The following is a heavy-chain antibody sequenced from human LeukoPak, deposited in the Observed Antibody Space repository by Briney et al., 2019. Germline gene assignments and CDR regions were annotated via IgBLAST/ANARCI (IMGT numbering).Heavy chain of an antibody. J-gene: IGHJ5*02. D-gene: IGHD1-26*01. CDR1: GFTFSSYA. CDR3: AREGPTSGSYDWFDP. CDR2: ISYDGSNK. V-gene: IGHV3-30-3*01. Sequence: GGSLRLSCAASGFTFSSYAMHWVRQAPGKGLEWVAVISYDGSNKYYADSVKGRFTISRDNSKNTLYLQMNSLRAEDTAVYYCAREGPTSGSYDWFDPWGQGTLVTVPS.